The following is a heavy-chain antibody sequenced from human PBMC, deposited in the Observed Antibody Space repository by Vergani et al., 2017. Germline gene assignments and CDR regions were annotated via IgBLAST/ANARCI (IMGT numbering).Heavy chain of an antibody. J-gene: IGHJ4*02. Sequence: EVQLLESGGSFTQPGGSVRLSCAASGFTFSTYAMHWVPQAPGKGLEWVSALTGGGGSTYYAYSYKGGFIISRDNSRDTLYLQMNSLRPEDTATYYCVKDAGGYENFFDSWGQGTLVTVSS. D-gene: IGHD5-12*01. CDR1: GFTFSTYA. V-gene: IGHV3-23*01. CDR3: VKDAGGYENFFDS. CDR2: LTGGGGST.